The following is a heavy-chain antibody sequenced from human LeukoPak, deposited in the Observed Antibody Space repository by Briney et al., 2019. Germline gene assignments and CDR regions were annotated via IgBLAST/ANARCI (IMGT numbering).Heavy chain of an antibody. J-gene: IGHJ4*02. Sequence: SGGSLRLSCAASGFTFSSYAMHWVRQAPGKGLEWVSYISSSGSTIYYADSVKGRFTISRDNAKNSLYLQMNSLRAEDTAVYYCARDWDSGYDTYYFDYWGQGTLVTVSS. CDR3: ARDWDSGYDTYYFDY. D-gene: IGHD5-12*01. V-gene: IGHV3-48*03. CDR1: GFTFSSYA. CDR2: ISSSGSTI.